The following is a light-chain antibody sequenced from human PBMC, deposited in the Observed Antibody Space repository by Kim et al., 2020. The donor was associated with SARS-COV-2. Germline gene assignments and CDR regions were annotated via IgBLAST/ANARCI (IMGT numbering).Light chain of an antibody. CDR1: SLRSYY. CDR3: NSRDSSGVV. Sequence: SVALGQTVRITCQGDSLRSYYASWYQQKPGQAPVLVIYGKNNRPSGFPDRFSGSSSGNTASLTITGAQAEDEADYYCNSRDSSGVVFGGGTQLTVL. J-gene: IGLJ2*01. V-gene: IGLV3-19*01. CDR2: GKN.